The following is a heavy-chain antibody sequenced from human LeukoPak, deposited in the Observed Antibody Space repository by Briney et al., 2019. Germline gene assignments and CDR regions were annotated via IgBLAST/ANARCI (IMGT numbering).Heavy chain of an antibody. CDR1: GFTFSSYG. CDR3: ARDIGSYYDY. J-gene: IGHJ4*02. D-gene: IGHD3-10*01. V-gene: IGHV3-30*02. Sequence: GGSLRLSCAASGFTFSSYGMHWVRQAPGKGLEWVAFIRYDGSNKYYADSVKGRFTISRDNSKNTLYLEMNSLRAEDTAVYYCARDIGSYYDYWGQGILVTVSS. CDR2: IRYDGSNK.